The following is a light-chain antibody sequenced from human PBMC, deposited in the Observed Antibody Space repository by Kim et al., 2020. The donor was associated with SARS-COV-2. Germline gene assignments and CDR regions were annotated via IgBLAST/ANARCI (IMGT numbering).Light chain of an antibody. CDR1: QSITTY. CDR2: ATS. J-gene: IGKJ4*01. V-gene: IGKV1-39*01. CDR3: QQSYSRPLT. Sequence: DIQMTQPPSSLSASVGDRVTITCRASQSITTYLNWYQQKRGKAPNLLIYATSNLQGGVPSRFSGSGSGTDFTLTISSLQPEDFATYYCQQSYSRPLTFGGGTKVDIK.